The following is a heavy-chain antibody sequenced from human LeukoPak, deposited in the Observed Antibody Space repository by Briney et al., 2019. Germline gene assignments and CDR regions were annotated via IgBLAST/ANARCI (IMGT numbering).Heavy chain of an antibody. CDR1: GFTFSCYA. D-gene: IGHD6-19*01. CDR3: AKGPGYSSGWYRYYYYGMDV. Sequence: GGSLRLSCAASGFTFSCYAMSWVRQAPGKGLEWVSAISGSGGSTYYADSVKGRFTISRDNSKNTLYLQMNSLRAEDTAVYYCAKGPGYSSGWYRYYYYGMDVWGQGTTVTVSS. J-gene: IGHJ6*02. V-gene: IGHV3-23*01. CDR2: ISGSGGST.